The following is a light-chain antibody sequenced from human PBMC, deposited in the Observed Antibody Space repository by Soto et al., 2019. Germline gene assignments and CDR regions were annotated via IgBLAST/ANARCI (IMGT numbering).Light chain of an antibody. Sequence: IKLTQSPSSLSASVGDRVTITCRASQGISTLLAWYQQKPGKAPNLLIYTASNLQSGVPSRFSGSGSGTHFTLTISSLQPEDFGTYYCQQTDSFPITFGQGTRLEIK. CDR1: QGISTL. CDR3: QQTDSFPIT. J-gene: IGKJ5*01. CDR2: TAS. V-gene: IGKV1-9*01.